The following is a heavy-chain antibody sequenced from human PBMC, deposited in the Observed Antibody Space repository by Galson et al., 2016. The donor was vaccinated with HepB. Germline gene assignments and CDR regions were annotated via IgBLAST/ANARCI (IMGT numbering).Heavy chain of an antibody. CDR1: GFTFTNYW. J-gene: IGHJ4*01. V-gene: IGHV3-7*01. CDR2: VSPNGGTE. Sequence: SLRLSCAASGFTFTNYWMNWVRQTPGNGLEWVANVSPNGGTEYYVDSVKGRFTISRDNAGTSLFLQMDSLRVDDTAVYYCAATTVGSGGTRRFDHWGHGILVTVSS. CDR3: AATTVGSGGTRRFDH. D-gene: IGHD4-11*01.